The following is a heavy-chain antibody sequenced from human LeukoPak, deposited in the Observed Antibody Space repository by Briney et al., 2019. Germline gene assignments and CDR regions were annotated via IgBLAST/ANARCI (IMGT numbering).Heavy chain of an antibody. Sequence: GGSLRLSCAASGFTVSSYAMSWVRQAPGKGLEWVSAISGSGGSTYYADSVKGRFTISRDNSKNTLYLQMNSLRAEDTAVYYCAKELHDTPDSNGWYYFDYWGQGTLVTVSS. CDR3: AKELHDTPDSNGWYYFDY. J-gene: IGHJ4*02. D-gene: IGHD6-19*01. CDR2: ISGSGGST. V-gene: IGHV3-23*01. CDR1: GFTVSSYA.